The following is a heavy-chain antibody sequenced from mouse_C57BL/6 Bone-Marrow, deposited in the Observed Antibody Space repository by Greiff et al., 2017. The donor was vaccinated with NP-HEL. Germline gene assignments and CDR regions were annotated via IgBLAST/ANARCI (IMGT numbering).Heavy chain of an antibody. Sequence: VQLQQPGAELVKPGASVKLSCKASGYTFTSYWMHWVKQRPGQGLEWIGMIHPNSGSTNYNEKFKSKATLTVDKSSSTAYMQLSSLTSEDSAVYYCAREGIYYYGSEFDYWGQGTTLTVSS. D-gene: IGHD1-1*01. CDR1: GYTFTSYW. CDR2: IHPNSGST. CDR3: AREGIYYYGSEFDY. J-gene: IGHJ2*01. V-gene: IGHV1-64*01.